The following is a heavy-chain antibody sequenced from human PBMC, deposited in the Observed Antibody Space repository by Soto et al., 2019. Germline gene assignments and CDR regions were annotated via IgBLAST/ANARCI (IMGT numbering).Heavy chain of an antibody. CDR2: IYYSGST. V-gene: IGHV4-59*01. Sequence: SETLSLTCTVSGGSISSYYWSWIRQPPGKGLEWIGYIYYSGSTNYNPSLKSRVTISVDTSKNQFSLKLSSVTAADTAVYYCARDYSSSFADYYYGMDVWGQGXTVTVYS. D-gene: IGHD6-6*01. CDR3: ARDYSSSFADYYYGMDV. CDR1: GGSISSYY. J-gene: IGHJ6*02.